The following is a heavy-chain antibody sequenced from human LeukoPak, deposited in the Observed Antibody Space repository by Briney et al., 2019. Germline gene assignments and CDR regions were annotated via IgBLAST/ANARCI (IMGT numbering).Heavy chain of an antibody. CDR2: IYYSGST. V-gene: IGHV4-39*01. CDR3: ARLDEYSNWLGYYFDY. CDR1: GGSISSSSYY. J-gene: IGHJ4*02. D-gene: IGHD7-27*01. Sequence: SETLSLTCTVSGGSISSSSYYWGWIRQPPGKGPEWIGSIYYSGSTYYNPSLKSRVTISVDTSKNQFSLKLSSVTAADTAVYYCARLDEYSNWLGYYFDYWGQGTLVTVSS.